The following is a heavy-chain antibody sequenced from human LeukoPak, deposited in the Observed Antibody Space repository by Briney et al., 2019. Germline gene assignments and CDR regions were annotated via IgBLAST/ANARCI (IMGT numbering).Heavy chain of an antibody. Sequence: ASVKLSCKASGYTFTGYYMHWVRQAPGQGLEYMGWINPNSGDTNHAQNFQGRVTTTRDTSISTAYMELSRLRSDDTAVYYCARGEIDYWGQGTLVTVSS. CDR3: ARGEIDY. CDR2: INPNSGDT. V-gene: IGHV1-2*02. J-gene: IGHJ4*02. CDR1: GYTFTGYY.